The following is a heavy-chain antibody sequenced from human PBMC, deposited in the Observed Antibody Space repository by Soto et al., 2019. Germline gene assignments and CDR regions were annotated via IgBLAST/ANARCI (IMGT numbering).Heavy chain of an antibody. D-gene: IGHD3-9*01. V-gene: IGHV3-66*01. Sequence: GGSLRLSCAASGFTVNSNYMSWVRQAPGKGLVWVSVIYSDGSTYYADSVKGRFIISRDNSNNTLYFQMNSLRAEDTAVYYCATLTKYDILTGFYPCWGQGTLVTVSS. CDR3: ATLTKYDILTGFYPC. J-gene: IGHJ4*02. CDR2: IYSDGST. CDR1: GFTVNSNY.